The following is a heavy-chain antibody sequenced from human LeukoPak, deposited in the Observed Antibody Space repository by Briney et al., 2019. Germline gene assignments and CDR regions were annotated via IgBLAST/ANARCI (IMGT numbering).Heavy chain of an antibody. Sequence: GGSLRLSCAASGXTFSSYEMNWVRQAPGKGLEWVSYISSSGSTIYYADSVKGRFTISRDTAKNSLFLQMNSLRAEDTAVYYCARVVGATILDFWGQGTLVTVSS. V-gene: IGHV3-48*03. CDR2: ISSSGSTI. CDR3: ARVVGATILDF. CDR1: GXTFSSYE. J-gene: IGHJ4*02. D-gene: IGHD1-26*01.